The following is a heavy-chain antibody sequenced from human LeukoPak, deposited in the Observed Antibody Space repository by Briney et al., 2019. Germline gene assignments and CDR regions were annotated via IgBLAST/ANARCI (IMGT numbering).Heavy chain of an antibody. Sequence: GASVKVSCKASGYTFTGYYMHWVRQAPGQGLEWMGWINPNSGGTNYAQKFQGRVTMTRDTSISTACMELSRLRSDDTAVYYCAGVPEKTSGFDYWGQGTLVTVSS. J-gene: IGHJ4*02. V-gene: IGHV1-2*02. CDR1: GYTFTGYY. CDR3: AGVPEKTSGFDY. D-gene: IGHD6-19*01. CDR2: INPNSGGT.